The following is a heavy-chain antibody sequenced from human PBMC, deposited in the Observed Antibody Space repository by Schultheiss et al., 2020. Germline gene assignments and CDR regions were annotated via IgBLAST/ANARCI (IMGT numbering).Heavy chain of an antibody. CDR3: ARGGFGITGTTNYFDY. Sequence: SETLSLTCTVSGGSISSYYWSWIRQPPGKGLEWIGEIYHSGSTNYNPSLKSRVTISVDTSKNQFSLKLSSVTAADTAVYYCARGGFGITGTTNYFDYWGQGTLVTVSS. CDR1: GGSISSYY. J-gene: IGHJ4*02. V-gene: IGHV4-59*01. CDR2: IYHSGST. D-gene: IGHD1-7*01.